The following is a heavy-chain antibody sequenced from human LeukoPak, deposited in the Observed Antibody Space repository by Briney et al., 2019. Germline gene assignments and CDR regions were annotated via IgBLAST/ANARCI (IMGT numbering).Heavy chain of an antibody. CDR2: ISYDGSNK. J-gene: IGHJ4*02. CDR1: GFTFSSYA. Sequence: GGSLRLSCAASGFTFSSYAMHWVRQAPGKGLEWVAVISYDGSNKYYADSVKGRFTISRDNSKNTLYLQMDSLRADDTAVYYCARERIVGATTDYWGQGTLVTVSS. D-gene: IGHD1-26*01. CDR3: ARERIVGATTDY. V-gene: IGHV3-30-3*01.